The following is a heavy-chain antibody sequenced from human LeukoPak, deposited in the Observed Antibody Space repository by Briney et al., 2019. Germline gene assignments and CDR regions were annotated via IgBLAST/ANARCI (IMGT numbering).Heavy chain of an antibody. Sequence: SVKVSCKASGGTFSSYAISWVRQAPGQGLEWMGRIIPILGIANYAQKFQGRVTITADKSTSTAYMELSSLRSEDTAVYYCARGEHYYDSSGYPDYWGQGTLVTVSS. CDR2: IIPILGIA. CDR1: GGTFSSYA. J-gene: IGHJ4*02. CDR3: ARGEHYYDSSGYPDY. V-gene: IGHV1-69*04. D-gene: IGHD3-22*01.